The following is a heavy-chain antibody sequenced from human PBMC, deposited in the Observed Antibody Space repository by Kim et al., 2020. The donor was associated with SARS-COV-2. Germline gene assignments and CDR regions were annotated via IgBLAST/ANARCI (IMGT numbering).Heavy chain of an antibody. CDR1: GFTFSSYG. V-gene: IGHV3-33*01. CDR3: ARGRGSYYYYMDV. CDR2: IWLDGSNK. D-gene: IGHD1-26*01. Sequence: GGSLRLSCAASGFTFSSYGMHWVRQAPGKGLEWVVVIWLDGSNKYYADSVKGRFTISRDKSKNTLYLQMNSLRVEDTAVYYCARGRGSYYYYMDVWGKGTTVTVSS. J-gene: IGHJ6*03.